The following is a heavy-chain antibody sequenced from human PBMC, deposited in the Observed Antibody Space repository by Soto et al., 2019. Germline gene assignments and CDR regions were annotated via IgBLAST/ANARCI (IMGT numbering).Heavy chain of an antibody. CDR2: AIPIFGTS. J-gene: IGHJ4*02. D-gene: IGHD5-18*01. CDR3: ASDRYGHHDD. CDR1: GGTLRSYT. Sequence: SEKVACKASGGTLRSYTTTADRQAPGQGLGWIGGAIPIFGTSNYAKKFQGRVTITAEESTSTAYMELSSLRSEYTAVNYCASDRYGHHDDWGQGIQVIGSS. V-gene: IGHV1-69*13.